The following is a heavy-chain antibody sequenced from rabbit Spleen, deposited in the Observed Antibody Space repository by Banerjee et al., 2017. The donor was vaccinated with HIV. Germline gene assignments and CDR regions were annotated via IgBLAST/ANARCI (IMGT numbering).Heavy chain of an antibody. CDR3: TRDFKL. Sequence: QQQVEESGGGLVQPGGSLTLSCTASGFSFGDRDVMCWVRQAPGKGLEWIACINAATGKPVYATWAKGRFTISRTSSTTVTLQMTSLTVADTATYFCTRDFKLWGQGTLVTVS. CDR2: INAATGKP. V-gene: IGHV1S45*01. J-gene: IGHJ4*01. CDR1: GFSFGDRDV.